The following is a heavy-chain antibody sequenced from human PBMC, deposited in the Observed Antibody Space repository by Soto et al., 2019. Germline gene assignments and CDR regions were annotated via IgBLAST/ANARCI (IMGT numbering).Heavy chain of an antibody. D-gene: IGHD6-13*01. CDR2: IYYSGST. CDR3: ARVGVWYSSCWTQINWFDP. V-gene: IGHV4-31*03. J-gene: IGHJ5*02. Sequence: QVQLQESGPGLVKPSQTLSLTCTVSGGSISSGGYYWSWIRQHPGKGLEWIGYIYYSGSTYYNPSLKSRVTISVDTSKNQFSLKLSSVTAADTAVYYCARVGVWYSSCWTQINWFDPWGQGTLVTVSS. CDR1: GGSISSGGYY.